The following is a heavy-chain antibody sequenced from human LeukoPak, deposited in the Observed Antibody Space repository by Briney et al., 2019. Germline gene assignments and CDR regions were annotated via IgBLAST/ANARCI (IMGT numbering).Heavy chain of an antibody. V-gene: IGHV1-46*01. D-gene: IGHD3-10*01. J-gene: IGHJ5*02. Sequence: EASVKVSCKTSGYTFTDYGITWVRQAPGQGLEWMGIIDPSGGSTSYAQKFQGRVTMTRDTSTSTVYMELSSLRSEDTAVYYCARDRITMVRGANNWFDPWGQGTLVTVSS. CDR2: IDPSGGST. CDR3: ARDRITMVRGANNWFDP. CDR1: GYTFTDYG.